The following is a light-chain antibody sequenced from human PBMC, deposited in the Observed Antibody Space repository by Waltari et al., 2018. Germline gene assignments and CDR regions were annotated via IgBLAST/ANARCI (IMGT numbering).Light chain of an antibody. V-gene: IGKV3-15*01. CDR2: GAS. CDR3: QQYNNWPPWT. CDR1: QSVRNN. J-gene: IGKJ1*01. Sequence: EIVMTQSTATLSVSPGERATLSCTASQSVRNNLVWYQQKPGQAPRLLIYGASTRVTGIPARFSGSGSGTEFTLTISSLQSEDFAVYYCQQYNNWPPWTFGQGTKVEIK.